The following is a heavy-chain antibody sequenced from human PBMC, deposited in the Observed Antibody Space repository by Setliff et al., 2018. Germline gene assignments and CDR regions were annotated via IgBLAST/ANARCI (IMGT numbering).Heavy chain of an antibody. CDR3: TRSRGPRVVLAADFDF. CDR1: GFVFITYA. J-gene: IGHJ4*02. CDR2: ISPYSGES. V-gene: IGHV1-18*01. D-gene: IGHD6-19*01. Sequence: GASVKVSCKTSGFVFITYAITWVRQAPGQGLEWMGWISPYSGESNYAQKFQDRLTVTADTSTKTTYMELRSLTSDDTAVYFCTRSRGPRVVLAADFDFWGQGTLVTVSS.